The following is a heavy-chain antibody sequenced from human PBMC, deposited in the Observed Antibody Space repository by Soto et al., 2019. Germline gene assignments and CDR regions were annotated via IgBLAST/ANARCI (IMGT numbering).Heavy chain of an antibody. CDR2: ISNNGAHT. V-gene: IGHV3-64*01. D-gene: IGHD6-13*01. CDR1: GFTFSNYE. CDR3: ARRGYGSRWPNVYMDV. Sequence: EAQLVESGGGLVQPGGSLRLSCAVSGFTFSNYETHWVRQAPGKGLEYVSGISNNGAHTDYAKSVKGRFTISRDNSENTLYLQMGSLRAEDMALYYCARRGYGSRWPNVYMDVWGKGTTVTVSS. J-gene: IGHJ6*03.